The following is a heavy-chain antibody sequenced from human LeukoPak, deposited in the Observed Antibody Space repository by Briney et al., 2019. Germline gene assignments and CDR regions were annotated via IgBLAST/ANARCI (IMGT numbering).Heavy chain of an antibody. J-gene: IGHJ4*02. D-gene: IGHD2-15*01. V-gene: IGHV6-1*01. Sequence: QTLSPTCAISGDTGSSNIAAWNWIRQSPSRGLEWLGRTYYRSKWNNDYAVSVKSRISINPDTSKNQFSLQLNSVTPEDTAVYYCARDLCSGGSCYWRFDYWGQGTLVTVPS. CDR2: TYYRSKWNN. CDR3: ARDLCSGGSCYWRFDY. CDR1: GDTGSSNIAA.